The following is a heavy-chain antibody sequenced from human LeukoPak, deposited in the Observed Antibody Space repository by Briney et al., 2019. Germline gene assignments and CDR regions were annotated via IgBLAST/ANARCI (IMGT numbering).Heavy chain of an antibody. CDR2: LKQDGSEK. Sequence: GGSLRLSCAASGFTFSNYWMSWVRQAPGKGLEWVANLKQDGSEKYYVDSVKGRFTISRDNAKNSLYLQMNSLRAEDTAVYYCARDQGYSGYDLWHGMDVWGQGTTVTVSS. CDR1: GFTFSNYW. D-gene: IGHD5-12*01. CDR3: ARDQGYSGYDLWHGMDV. V-gene: IGHV3-7*01. J-gene: IGHJ6*02.